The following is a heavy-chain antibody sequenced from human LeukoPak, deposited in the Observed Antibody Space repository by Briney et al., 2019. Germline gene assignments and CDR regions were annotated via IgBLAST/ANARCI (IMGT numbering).Heavy chain of an antibody. J-gene: IGHJ4*02. CDR3: ARESSGFVGY. Sequence: SETLSLTCTVSGGSISSYYWSWVRQPPGKGLEWIGYIYNSGSTNYNPSLKSRVTISVDTSKNQYSLNLSSVTAADTAVYYCARESSGFVGYWGQGTLVTVSS. V-gene: IGHV4-59*01. D-gene: IGHD5-12*01. CDR1: GGSISSYY. CDR2: IYNSGST.